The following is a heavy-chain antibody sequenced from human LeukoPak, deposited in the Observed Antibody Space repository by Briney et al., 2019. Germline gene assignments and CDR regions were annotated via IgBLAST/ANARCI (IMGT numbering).Heavy chain of an antibody. D-gene: IGHD2/OR15-2a*01. V-gene: IGHV4-38-2*01. CDR2: IYHSGST. CDR3: ARDHLDYFDYYYMDV. J-gene: IGHJ6*03. CDR1: GYSISSGYY. Sequence: SETLSLTCAVSGYSISSGYYWGWIRQPPGEGLEWIGSIYHSGSTNYNPSLKSRVTISVDTSKNQFSLKLSSVTAADTAVYYCARDHLDYFDYYYMDVWGKGTTVTVSS.